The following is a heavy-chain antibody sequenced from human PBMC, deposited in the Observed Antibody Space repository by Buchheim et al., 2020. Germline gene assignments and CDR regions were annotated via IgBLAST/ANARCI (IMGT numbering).Heavy chain of an antibody. CDR1: GGAFSRFA. J-gene: IGHJ4*02. CDR2: ITPIFGTP. D-gene: IGHD3-9*01. Sequence: QVQLVQSGAEVKKPGSSVKVSCKASGGAFSRFAIIWVRQAPGQGLEWMGGITPIFGTPKYAQKFQGRVTITADESTSTTYMELSSLRSEDTAVYYCARPSADYDILPGYYVPLDYWGQGTL. CDR3: ARPSADYDILPGYYVPLDY. V-gene: IGHV1-69*01.